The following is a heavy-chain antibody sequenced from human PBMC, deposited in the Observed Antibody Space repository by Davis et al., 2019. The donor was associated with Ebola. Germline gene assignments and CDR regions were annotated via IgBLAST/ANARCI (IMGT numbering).Heavy chain of an antibody. CDR2: IYPCDSDT. CDR1: GYSFTSYL. CDR3: ARLDYGSGSYYTLDY. D-gene: IGHD3-10*01. Sequence: ESPNTSCQCSGYSFTSYLIGWVRQMPGKGLEWMGIIYPCDSDTLYSLSFEGQVTISADKPISTAYLQWSSLKASDTAMYYCARLDYGSGSYYTLDYWGQGTLVTVSS. J-gene: IGHJ4*02. V-gene: IGHV5-51*04.